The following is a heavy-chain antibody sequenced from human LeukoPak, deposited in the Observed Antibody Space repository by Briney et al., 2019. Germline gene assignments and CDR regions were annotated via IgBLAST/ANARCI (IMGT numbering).Heavy chain of an antibody. J-gene: IGHJ4*02. CDR3: ARDQVPAAMLGPDY. V-gene: IGHV3-30*04. CDR2: ISYDGSNK. D-gene: IGHD2-2*01. CDR1: GFTFSSYA. Sequence: GGSLRLSCAASGFTFSSYAMHWVRQAPGKGLEWVAVISYDGSNKYYADSVKGRFTISRDNSKNMLYLQMNSLRAEDTAVYYCARDQVPAAMLGPDYWGQGTLVTVSS.